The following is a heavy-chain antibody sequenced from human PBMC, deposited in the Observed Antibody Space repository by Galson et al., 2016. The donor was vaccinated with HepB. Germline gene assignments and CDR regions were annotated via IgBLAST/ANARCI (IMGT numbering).Heavy chain of an antibody. CDR2: ISGSGAST. V-gene: IGHV3-23*01. Sequence: SLRLSCAASGFTFSSYAMSWVSQAPGKGLEWVSVISGSGASTYYADSVKGRFTISRDDAKNSLYLQMTSLRAEDTAVYYCASIFRYSSSQHPGYWGQGTLVTVSS. D-gene: IGHD6-13*01. J-gene: IGHJ4*02. CDR1: GFTFSSYA. CDR3: ASIFRYSSSQHPGY.